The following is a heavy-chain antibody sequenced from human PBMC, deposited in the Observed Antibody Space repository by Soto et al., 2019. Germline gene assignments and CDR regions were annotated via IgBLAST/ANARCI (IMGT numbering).Heavy chain of an antibody. CDR3: ARGTFYFGSGSFQRRAFDY. CDR1: GYTFSSYG. J-gene: IGHJ4*02. V-gene: IGHV1-18*04. Sequence: ASVKVSCKSSGYTFSSYGIVWLRQAPGQGLEWMGWISGYNGNTKYAQKFQDRVTMTTDTSTSTAYMELRSLRSDDTAVYYCARGTFYFGSGSFQRRAFDYWGQGTLVTISS. D-gene: IGHD3-10*01. CDR2: ISGYNGNT.